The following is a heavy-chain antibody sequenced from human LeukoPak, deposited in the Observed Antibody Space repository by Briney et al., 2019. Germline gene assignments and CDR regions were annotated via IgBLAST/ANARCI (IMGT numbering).Heavy chain of an antibody. J-gene: IGHJ4*02. CDR3: AKDHSNALLRFGEVIRKTRDGYFDY. V-gene: IGHV3-30*02. Sequence: PGGSLRLSRAASGFTFSSYGMYWVRQAPGKGLEWVAFIRYDGSNKYYADSVKGRFTISRDNSKNTLYLQMNSLRAEDTAVYYCAKDHSNALLRFGEVIRKTRDGYFDYWGQGTLVTVSS. D-gene: IGHD3-10*01. CDR2: IRYDGSNK. CDR1: GFTFSSYG.